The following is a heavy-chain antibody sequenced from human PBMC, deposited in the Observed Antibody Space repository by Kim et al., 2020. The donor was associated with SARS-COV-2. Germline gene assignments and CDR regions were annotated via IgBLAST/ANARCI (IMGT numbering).Heavy chain of an antibody. D-gene: IGHD3-9*01. V-gene: IGHV4-59*13. J-gene: IGHJ6*02. CDR1: GGSISSYY. CDR3: ARGDYDTYYYYYGMDV. CDR2: IYYSGST. Sequence: SETLSLTCTVSGGSISSYYWSWIRQPPGKGLEWIGYIYYSGSTNYNPSLKSRVTISVDTSKNQFSLKLSSVTAADTAVYYCARGDYDTYYYYYGMDVWGQGTTVTVSS.